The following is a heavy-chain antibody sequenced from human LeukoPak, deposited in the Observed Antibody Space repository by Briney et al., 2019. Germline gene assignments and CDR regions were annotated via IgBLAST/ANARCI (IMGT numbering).Heavy chain of an antibody. CDR1: GGSFSGYY. V-gene: IGHV4-34*01. CDR2: INHSGST. J-gene: IGHJ6*03. D-gene: IGHD2-15*01. CDR3: ARGGRSSSPRYYYYYMDV. Sequence: SETLSLTCAVYGGSFSGYYWSWIRQPPGKGLEWIGEINHSGSTNYNPSLKSRVTISVDTSKNQFSLKLSSVTAADTAVYYCARGGRSSSPRYYYYYMDVWGKGTTVPVSS.